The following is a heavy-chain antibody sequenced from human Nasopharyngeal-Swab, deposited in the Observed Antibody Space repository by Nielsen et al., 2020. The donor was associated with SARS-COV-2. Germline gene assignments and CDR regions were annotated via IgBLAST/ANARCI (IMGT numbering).Heavy chain of an antibody. V-gene: IGHV4-39*01. CDR1: DASISGNNYY. J-gene: IGHJ6*03. CDR2: IYFRGNT. D-gene: IGHD2-21*02. Sequence: SETLSLTCTVSDASISGNNYYWGWVRQPPGKGLEWIGNIYFRGNTYYNPTLRGRVTLSVDTSKISLRLSSATAADTAAYYCVSWTSTVKCLGDCYYYYYHTDVWGKGTTVTVSS. CDR3: VSWTSTVKCLGDCYYYYYHTDV.